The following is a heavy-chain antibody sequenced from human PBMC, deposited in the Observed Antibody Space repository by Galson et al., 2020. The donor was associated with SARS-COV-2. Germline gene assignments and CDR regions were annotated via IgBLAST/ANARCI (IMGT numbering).Heavy chain of an antibody. J-gene: IGHJ4*02. CDR1: GFTFSSYG. V-gene: IGHV3-30*03. CDR2: ISYDGGNK. D-gene: IGHD3-10*01. Sequence: GESLKISCAASGFTFSSYGMHWVRQAPGKGLEWVAVISYDGGNKYYADSVKGRFTISRDKSKNTRYLQMNSLRAEDTAVYYCARDRGGTSYLFDYWGQGTLVTVSS. CDR3: ARDRGGTSYLFDY.